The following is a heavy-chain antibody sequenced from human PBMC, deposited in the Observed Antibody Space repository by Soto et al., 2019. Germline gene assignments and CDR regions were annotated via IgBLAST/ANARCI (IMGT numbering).Heavy chain of an antibody. V-gene: IGHV1-18*01. CDR3: ARDHCGGDCYGNWFDP. CDR2: ISAYNGNT. CDR1: GYNFNSYG. J-gene: IGHJ5*02. Sequence: ASVKVSCKASGYNFNSYGISWVRQAPGQGLEWMGWISAYNGNTNYAQKLQGRVTMTTDTSTSTAYMELRSLRSDDTAVYYCARDHCGGDCYGNWFDPWGQGTLVTVS. D-gene: IGHD2-21*02.